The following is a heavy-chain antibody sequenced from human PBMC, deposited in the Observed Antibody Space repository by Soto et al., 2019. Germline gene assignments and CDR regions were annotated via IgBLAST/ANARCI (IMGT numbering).Heavy chain of an antibody. CDR2: ISYDGSNK. Sequence: GSLRLSCAASGFTFSSYGMHWVRQAPGKGLEWVAVISYDGSNKYYADSVKGRFTISRDNSKNTLYLQMNSLRAEDTAVYYCAKDRSHGGFDYWGQGTLVTVSS. CDR1: GFTFSSYG. D-gene: IGHD3-10*01. V-gene: IGHV3-30*18. CDR3: AKDRSHGGFDY. J-gene: IGHJ4*02.